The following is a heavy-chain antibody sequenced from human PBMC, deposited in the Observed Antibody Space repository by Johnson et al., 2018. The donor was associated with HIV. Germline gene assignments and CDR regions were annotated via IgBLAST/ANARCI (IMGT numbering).Heavy chain of an antibody. CDR3: ARERATLFFRASGAAFNV. J-gene: IGHJ3*01. V-gene: IGHV3-9*01. D-gene: IGHD3-3*01. CDR1: GFTFSSYA. CDR2: ISWNSGSI. Sequence: VQLVESGGGVVQPGRSLRLSCAASGFTFSSYAMHWVRQAPGKGLEWVSGISWNSGSIGYADSVKGRFTISRDNAKNSLYLQMNSLRADDTAVYYCARERATLFFRASGAAFNVWGQGTMVTVSS.